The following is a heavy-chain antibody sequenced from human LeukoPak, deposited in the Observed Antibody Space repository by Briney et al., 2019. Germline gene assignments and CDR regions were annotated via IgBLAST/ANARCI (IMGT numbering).Heavy chain of an antibody. CDR1: GGSFSGYY. V-gene: IGHV4-34*09. CDR3: ARVPRGSTNYFDY. CDR2: INHSGST. J-gene: IGHJ4*02. D-gene: IGHD3-10*01. Sequence: PSETLSLTCAVYGGSFSGYYWSWIRQPPGMGLEWIGEINHSGSTNYNPSLKSRVTISVDTSKNQFSLKLSSVTAADTAVYYCARVPRGSTNYFDYWGQGTLVTVSS.